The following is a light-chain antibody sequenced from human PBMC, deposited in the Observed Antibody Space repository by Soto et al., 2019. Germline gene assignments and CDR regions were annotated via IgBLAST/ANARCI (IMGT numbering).Light chain of an antibody. Sequence: QSVLTQPASVSGSPGQSITISCTGTSSDVGGYNYVSWYQQHPGKAPKLLIYEVSNRPSGVSTHFSGSKSGNTASLTISGLQAEDEADYYCSSYTGSTTLVFGTGTKVTV. CDR3: SSYTGSTTLV. CDR2: EVS. V-gene: IGLV2-14*01. CDR1: SSDVGGYNY. J-gene: IGLJ1*01.